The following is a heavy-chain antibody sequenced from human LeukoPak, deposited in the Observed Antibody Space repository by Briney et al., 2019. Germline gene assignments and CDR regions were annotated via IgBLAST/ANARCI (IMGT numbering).Heavy chain of an antibody. Sequence: PSETLSLTCAVSGGSISSRNWWSWVRQPPGKGLEWIGEIYHSGSTNYNPSLKSRVTISVDKSKNQFSLKLSSVTAADTAVYYCARTPPYYYYGMDVWGQGTTVTVSS. CDR2: IYHSGST. J-gene: IGHJ6*02. CDR1: GGSISSRNW. V-gene: IGHV4-4*02. CDR3: ARTPPYYYYGMDV.